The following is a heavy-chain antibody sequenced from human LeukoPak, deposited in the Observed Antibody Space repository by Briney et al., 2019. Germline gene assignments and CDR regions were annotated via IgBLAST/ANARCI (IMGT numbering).Heavy chain of an antibody. V-gene: IGHV1-46*01. J-gene: IGHJ4*02. Sequence: ASVKVSCKASGYTFAGYYMHWVRQAPGQGLEWMGWINPSGGSTSYAQKFQGRVTMTRDTSTSTVYMELSSLRSDDTAVYYCARGLELNDYWSQGTLVTVSS. CDR3: ARGLELNDY. CDR1: GYTFAGYY. D-gene: IGHD1-7*01. CDR2: INPSGGST.